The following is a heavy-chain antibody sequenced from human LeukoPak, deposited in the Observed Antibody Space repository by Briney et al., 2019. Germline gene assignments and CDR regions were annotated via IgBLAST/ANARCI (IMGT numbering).Heavy chain of an antibody. CDR3: AKSNGYGLVDI. CDR1: GGSINIYH. Sequence: SETLSLTCTVSGGSINIYHWSWIRQPPGKGLEWIGYINYTGSTNYNPSLKSRVTISLDTSKNHFSLKLNSVTAADTAVYYCAKSNGYGLVDIWGQGTMVTVSS. CDR2: INYTGST. J-gene: IGHJ3*02. V-gene: IGHV4-59*12. D-gene: IGHD3-10*01.